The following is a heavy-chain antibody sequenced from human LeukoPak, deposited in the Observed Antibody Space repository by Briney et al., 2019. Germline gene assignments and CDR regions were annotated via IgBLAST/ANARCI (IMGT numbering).Heavy chain of an antibody. CDR1: GFIFSDFA. J-gene: IGHJ4*02. V-gene: IGHV3-73*01. CDR2: IRTKVDSYAT. CDR3: ARPSSGLHF. D-gene: IGHD3-22*01. Sequence: PGGSLKLSCAASGFIFSDFAMHWVRQASGKGLEWVGRIRTKVDSYATTYAASVKGRFTVSRDDSKNTAYLEMNSLKSEDTAVYYCARPSSGLHFWGQGTLVTVSS.